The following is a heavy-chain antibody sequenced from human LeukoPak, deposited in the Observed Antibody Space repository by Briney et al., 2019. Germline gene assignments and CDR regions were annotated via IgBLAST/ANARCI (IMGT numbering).Heavy chain of an antibody. CDR2: INHSGST. V-gene: IGHV4-34*01. Sequence: SETLSLTCAVYGGSFSGYYWSWIRRPPGKGLEWIGEINHSGSTNYNPSLKSRVTISVDTSKNQFSLKLSSVTAADTAVYYCARGRPPITIFGVVIEDPYYYYGMDVWGQGTTVTVSS. CDR1: GGSFSGYY. CDR3: ARGRPPITIFGVVIEDPYYYYGMDV. J-gene: IGHJ6*02. D-gene: IGHD3-3*01.